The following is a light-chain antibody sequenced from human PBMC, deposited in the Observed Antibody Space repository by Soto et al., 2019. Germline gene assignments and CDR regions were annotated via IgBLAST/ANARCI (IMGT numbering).Light chain of an antibody. CDR2: ANN. J-gene: IGLJ3*02. V-gene: IGLV1-40*01. Sequence: QPVLTQPPSASGAPGQRVTIPCTGSTSNIGAGYDVHWYQQVPGTAPKLLIYANNNRPSGVPDRFSGSRSGTSATLAITGLQAEDETDYYCQSYDNSLSGWVFGGGTQLTVL. CDR3: QSYDNSLSGWV. CDR1: TSNIGAGYD.